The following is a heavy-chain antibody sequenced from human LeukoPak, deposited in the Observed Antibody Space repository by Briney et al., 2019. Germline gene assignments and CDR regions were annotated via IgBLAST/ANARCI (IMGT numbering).Heavy chain of an antibody. J-gene: IGHJ4*02. V-gene: IGHV1-69*01. CDR2: IIPIFGTA. Sequence: GSSVKVSCKASGGTLSSYAISWVRQAPGQGLEWMGGIIPIFGTANYAQKFQGRVTITADESTSTAYMELSSLRSEDTAVYYCASGKYSGYDEFDYWGQGTLVTVSS. CDR3: ASGKYSGYDEFDY. D-gene: IGHD5-12*01. CDR1: GGTLSSYA.